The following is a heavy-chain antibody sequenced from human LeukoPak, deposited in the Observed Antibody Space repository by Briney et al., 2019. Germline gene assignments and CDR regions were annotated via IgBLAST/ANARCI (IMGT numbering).Heavy chain of an antibody. CDR2: IYYSGST. V-gene: IGHV4-39*07. J-gene: IGHJ4*02. CDR3: AREGNYYDSSGYYFDY. CDR1: GGSMSSSSYY. Sequence: PSETLSLTCTVSGGSMSSSSYYWGWIRQPPGKGLEWIGSIYYSGSTYQNPSLKSRVTISVDTSKNQFSLKLSSVTAADTAVYYCAREGNYYDSSGYYFDYWGQGTLVTVSS. D-gene: IGHD3-22*01.